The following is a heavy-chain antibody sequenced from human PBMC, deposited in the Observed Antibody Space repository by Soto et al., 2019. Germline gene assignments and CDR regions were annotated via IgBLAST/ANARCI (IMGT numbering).Heavy chain of an antibody. V-gene: IGHV3-48*03. CDR2: ISSSGSTR. J-gene: IGHJ4*02. CDR3: ARGYGGSSRYYFEY. CDR1: GFTFSSYE. D-gene: IGHD2-15*01. Sequence: GSLRLSCAASGFTFSSYEMNWVRQAPGKGLEWVSYISSSGSTRYFADSVKGRFTISRDNAKNSLYLQMNGLRAEDTAVYYCARGYGGSSRYYFEYWGQGTLVAASS.